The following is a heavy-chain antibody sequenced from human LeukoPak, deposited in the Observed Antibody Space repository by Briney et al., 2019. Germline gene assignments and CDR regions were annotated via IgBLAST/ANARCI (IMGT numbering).Heavy chain of an antibody. CDR1: GFTFSSYA. Sequence: GGSLRLSCAASGFTFSSYAMSWVRQAPGKGLEWVSGISGSDGSTNYADPVKGRFTISRENSKNTLYLQMNSLRAEDTAVYYCAKRGLPDYWGQGTLVTVSS. CDR3: AKRGLPDY. CDR2: ISGSDGST. V-gene: IGHV3-23*01. J-gene: IGHJ4*02. D-gene: IGHD3-10*01.